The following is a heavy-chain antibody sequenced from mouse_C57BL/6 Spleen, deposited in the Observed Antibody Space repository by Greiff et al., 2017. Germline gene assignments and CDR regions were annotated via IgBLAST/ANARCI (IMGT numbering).Heavy chain of an antibody. Sequence: EVQVVESGGGLVKPGGSLKLSCAASGFTFSSYAMSWVRQTPEKRLEWVATISDGGSYTYYPDNVKGRFTISRDNAKNNLYLQMSHLKSEDTAMYYCAREGDGGYYAMDYWGQGTSVTVSS. CDR2: ISDGGSYT. J-gene: IGHJ4*01. D-gene: IGHD2-3*01. CDR1: GFTFSSYA. CDR3: AREGDGGYYAMDY. V-gene: IGHV5-4*01.